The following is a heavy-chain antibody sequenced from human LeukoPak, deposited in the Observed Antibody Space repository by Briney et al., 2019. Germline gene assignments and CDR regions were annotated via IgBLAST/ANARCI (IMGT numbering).Heavy chain of an antibody. D-gene: IGHD3-10*01. Sequence: PETLSLTCTVSGGSISSYYWSWIRQPPGKGLEWIGYIYYSGSTNYNPSLKSRVTISVDTSKNQFSLKLSSVTAADTAVYYCARGRITMVRGVIIGNWFDPWGQGTLVTVSS. CDR3: ARGRITMVRGVIIGNWFDP. CDR1: GGSISSYY. CDR2: IYYSGST. J-gene: IGHJ5*02. V-gene: IGHV4-59*01.